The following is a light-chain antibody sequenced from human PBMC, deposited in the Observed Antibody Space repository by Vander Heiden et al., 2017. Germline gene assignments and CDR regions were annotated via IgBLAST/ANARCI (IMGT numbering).Light chain of an antibody. J-gene: IGLJ2*01. CDR2: EDS. Sequence: SYVLPHPPSGSVAPGQTSRITCGGNNIGSKSVHWYQQKPGQAPVRVVYEDSDRPSGIPERFSGSNAGNTDTPTISRVEAGNEADDDCQVWDSSSDSEVFGGGTKLTVL. CDR3: QVWDSSSDSEV. CDR1: NIGSKS. V-gene: IGLV3-21*02.